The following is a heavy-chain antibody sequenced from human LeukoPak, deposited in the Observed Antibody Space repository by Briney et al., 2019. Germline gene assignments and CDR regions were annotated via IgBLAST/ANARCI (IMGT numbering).Heavy chain of an antibody. D-gene: IGHD4-23*01. V-gene: IGHV1-8*03. J-gene: IGHJ4*02. CDR3: ARGWRWSDY. CDR1: GYTFTSYD. CDR2: MNPNSGNT. Sequence: ASVKVSCKASGYTFTSYDINWVRQATGQGLEWMGWMNPNSGNTGYAQKFRGRVTITRNTSISTTYMELSSLRSEDTAVYYCARGWRWSDYWGQGTLVTVSS.